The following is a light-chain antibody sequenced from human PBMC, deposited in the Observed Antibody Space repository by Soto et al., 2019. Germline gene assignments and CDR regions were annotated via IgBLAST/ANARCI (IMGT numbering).Light chain of an antibody. CDR1: PGISTW. CDR2: KAS. CDR3: QQYNSYSLT. V-gene: IGKV1-5*03. J-gene: IGKJ4*01. Sequence: DSQMTQSPSTLSASVGDRITITCRASPGISTWLAWYQQKPGKAPKLLIYKASTLESGVPSRFSGSGSGTEFTLTISSLQPDDFAPYYCQQYNSYSLTFGGGTKVEIK.